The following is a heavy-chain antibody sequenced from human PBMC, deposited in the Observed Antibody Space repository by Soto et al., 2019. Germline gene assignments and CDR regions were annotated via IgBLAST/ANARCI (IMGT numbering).Heavy chain of an antibody. CDR2: ISSSSSYI. CDR1: GFTFSSYS. Sequence: GVSLRLSCAASGFTFSSYSMNWVRQAPGKGLEWVSSISSSSSYIYYADSVKGRFTISRDNAKNSLYLQMNSLRAEDTAVYYCARHPRGDIVVVPAARIWFDPWGQGTLVTVSS. V-gene: IGHV3-21*01. D-gene: IGHD2-2*01. CDR3: ARHPRGDIVVVPAARIWFDP. J-gene: IGHJ5*02.